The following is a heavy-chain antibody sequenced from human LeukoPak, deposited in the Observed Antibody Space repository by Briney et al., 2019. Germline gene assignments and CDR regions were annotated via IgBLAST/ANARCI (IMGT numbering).Heavy chain of an antibody. CDR2: IKQDGSEK. CDR3: ARDRREIKLWPSEYYYYYMDV. D-gene: IGHD5-18*01. Sequence: PGGSLRLSCAASGFTFSSYWMSWVRQAPRKGLEWGANIKQDGSEKYYVDSVKGRFTISRDNAKNSLNLQMNSLRAEDTAVYYCARDRREIKLWPSEYYYYYMDVWGKGTTVTISS. CDR1: GFTFSSYW. J-gene: IGHJ6*03. V-gene: IGHV3-7*01.